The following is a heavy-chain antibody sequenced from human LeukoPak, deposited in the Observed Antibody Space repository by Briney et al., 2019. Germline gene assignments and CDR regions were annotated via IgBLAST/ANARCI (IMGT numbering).Heavy chain of an antibody. CDR1: GYSFTSYW. V-gene: IGHV5-51*01. D-gene: IGHD2-2*01. J-gene: IGHJ5*02. CDR3: ARGSTSLANWFDP. CDR2: IYPGDSDT. Sequence: GESLKISCKGSGYSFTSYWIGWVRQMPGKGLEWMGIIYPGDSDTRYSPSFQGRVTISADKSISTAYLQWSSLKASDTAMYYCARGSTSLANWFDPWGQGTLVTVSS.